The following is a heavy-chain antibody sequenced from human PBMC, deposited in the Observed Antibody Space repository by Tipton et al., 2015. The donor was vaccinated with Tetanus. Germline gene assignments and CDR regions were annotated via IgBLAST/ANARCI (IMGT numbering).Heavy chain of an antibody. D-gene: IGHD2-15*01. CDR2: SWYDGTDK. Sequence: AASGFIFSSYSIHWVRQAPGKGLEWVAVSWYDGTDKYYADSVKGRFTISRDKSKNTLYLQMNSLRAEDTAVYYCAREADCSGGSCFSGDFDNWGQGTQVTVSS. V-gene: IGHV3-33*01. CDR1: GFIFSSYS. J-gene: IGHJ4*02. CDR3: AREADCSGGSCFSGDFDN.